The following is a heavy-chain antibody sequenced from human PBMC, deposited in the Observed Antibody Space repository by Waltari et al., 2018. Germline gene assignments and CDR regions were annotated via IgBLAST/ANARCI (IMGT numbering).Heavy chain of an antibody. CDR2: INSDESST. D-gene: IGHD6-19*01. Sequence: EVQLVESGGGLVQPGGSLSLSCAASGLTIRGYWMHWVRQSPGKGPVWISRINSDESSTKDADSVRGRFTISRDNAKNTLDLQMDSLRVEDTAVYYCVRYSSGSCDWGQGTLVTVSS. J-gene: IGHJ4*02. V-gene: IGHV3-74*01. CDR3: VRYSSGSCD. CDR1: GLTIRGYW.